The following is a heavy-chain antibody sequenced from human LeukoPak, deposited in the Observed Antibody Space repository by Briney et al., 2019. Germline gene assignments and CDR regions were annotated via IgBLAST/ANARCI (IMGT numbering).Heavy chain of an antibody. J-gene: IGHJ4*02. CDR2: IRYDGSDK. V-gene: IGHV3-30*02. Sequence: PGGSLRLSCITSGFLFTNYGFHWVRQAPGKGFEWVAFIRYDGSDKYYADSVKGRFTISRDNSKNTVYLQMNSLRAEDTAVYYCAKDAPWGVMITFGGAPLDYWGQGTLVTVSS. D-gene: IGHD3-16*01. CDR1: GFLFTNYG. CDR3: AKDAPWGVMITFGGAPLDY.